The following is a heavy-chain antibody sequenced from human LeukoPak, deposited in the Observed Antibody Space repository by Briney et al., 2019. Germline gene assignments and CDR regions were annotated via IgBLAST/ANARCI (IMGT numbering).Heavy chain of an antibody. J-gene: IGHJ4*02. CDR1: GFTFSGFA. Sequence: GGSLRLSCAASGFTFSGFAMSWVRRTPGKGLEWVSGISGSGDNTLYADSVKGRFTISRDNSMNTLYLQMNSLRAEDTAVYYCAKRLDGSGNTNFDYWGQGTQVTVSS. CDR3: AKRLDGSGNTNFDY. V-gene: IGHV3-23*01. CDR2: ISGSGDNT. D-gene: IGHD3-22*01.